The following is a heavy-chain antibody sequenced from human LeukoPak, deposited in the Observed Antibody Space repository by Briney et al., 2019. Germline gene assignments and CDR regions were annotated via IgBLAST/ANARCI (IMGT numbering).Heavy chain of an antibody. V-gene: IGHV4-59*08. D-gene: IGHD3-10*01. CDR3: ARGYGSGSYRFYYYMDV. J-gene: IGHJ6*03. CDR2: IYHSGST. CDR1: GGFNTHYY. Sequence: PSETLPLTCSVSGGFNTHYYWSWIRQPPGKGLEWIGYIYHSGSTYYNPSLKSRVTISVDTSKNQFSLKLSSVTAADTALYYCARGYGSGSYRFYYYMDVWGKGTTVTVSS.